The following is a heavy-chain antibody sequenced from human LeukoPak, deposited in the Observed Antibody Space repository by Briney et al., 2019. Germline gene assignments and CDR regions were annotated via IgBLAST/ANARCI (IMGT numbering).Heavy chain of an antibody. Sequence: GGSLRLSCAASGFTVSSNYMSWVRQAPGKGLEWVSVIYSGGSTYHADSVKGRFTISRDNSKNTLYLQMNSLRAEDTAVYYCARDSGDLNWFDPWGQGTLVTVSS. CDR1: GFTVSSNY. D-gene: IGHD1-26*01. V-gene: IGHV3-53*05. CDR3: ARDSGDLNWFDP. J-gene: IGHJ5*02. CDR2: IYSGGST.